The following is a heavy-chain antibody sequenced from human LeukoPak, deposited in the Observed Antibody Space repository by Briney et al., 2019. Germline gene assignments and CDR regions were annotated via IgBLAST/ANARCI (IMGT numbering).Heavy chain of an antibody. J-gene: IGHJ5*02. CDR1: GFTFSCYS. CDR3: ARDAHHGRSVYSYGP. D-gene: IGHD5-18*01. V-gene: IGHV3-21*01. CDR2: ISSSSSYI. Sequence: PGGSLRLSCAASGFTFSCYSMNWVRQAPGKWLEWVSSISSSSSYIYYADSVKGRFTISRDNAKNSLYLQMNGLRAEDTAVYYCARDAHHGRSVYSYGPWGQGTLVTVSS.